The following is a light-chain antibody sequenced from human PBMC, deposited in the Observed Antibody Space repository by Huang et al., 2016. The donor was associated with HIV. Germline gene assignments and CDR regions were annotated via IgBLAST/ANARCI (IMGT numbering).Light chain of an antibody. J-gene: IGKJ4*01. Sequence: QLTQSPSSLSASVGDRVTITCRASQGSSNTLAWYQQTPGKAPKLLIYDASRLQTGAPSRFSGSGSGTDFTLTISSLQPEDCATYYCQQFNHYPLTFGGGTKVEIE. V-gene: IGKV1D-13*01. CDR3: QQFNHYPLT. CDR2: DAS. CDR1: QGSSNT.